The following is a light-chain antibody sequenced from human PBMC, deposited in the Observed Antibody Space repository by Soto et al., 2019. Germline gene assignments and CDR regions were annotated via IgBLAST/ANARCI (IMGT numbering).Light chain of an antibody. J-gene: IGLJ2*01. CDR2: YDS. CDR3: QVWDSSSDHVV. CDR1: NIGRKS. V-gene: IGLV3-21*04. Sequence: SYELTQPPSVSVAPGKTASITRGGTNIGRKSVHWYQQKAGQAPVLVIYYDSDRPSGIPERFSGSNSGNAATLTISRVEAADEADYYCQVWDSSSDHVVFGGGTKLIVL.